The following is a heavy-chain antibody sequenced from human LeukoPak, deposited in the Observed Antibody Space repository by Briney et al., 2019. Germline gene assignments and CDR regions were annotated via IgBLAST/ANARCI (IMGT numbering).Heavy chain of an antibody. CDR3: ARTDETAPAEDFQH. D-gene: IGHD2-21*02. CDR1: GFIFSSYG. Sequence: LTGGSLRLSCAASGFIFSSYGMHWVRQAPGKGLEWVAVIWYDGSIKYYADSVKGRFTISRDNSKNTLYLQMKSLRAEDTAVYYCARTDETAPAEDFQHWGQGTLVTVSS. J-gene: IGHJ1*01. V-gene: IGHV3-33*01. CDR2: IWYDGSIK.